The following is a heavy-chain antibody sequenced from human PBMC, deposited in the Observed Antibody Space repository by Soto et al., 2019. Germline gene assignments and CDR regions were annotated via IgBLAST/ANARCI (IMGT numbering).Heavy chain of an antibody. V-gene: IGHV3-21*01. J-gene: IGHJ6*02. D-gene: IGHD6-6*01. CDR1: GFTFSSYS. CDR3: ARDLAARPNPPYYYCYYGMDV. Sequence: PGGSLRLSCAASGFTFSSYSMNWVRQAPGKGLDWVSSISSSSSYIYYADSVKGRFTISRDNAKNSLYLQMNSLRAEDTAVYYCARDLAARPNPPYYYCYYGMDVWGQGTTLTVSS. CDR2: ISSSSSYI.